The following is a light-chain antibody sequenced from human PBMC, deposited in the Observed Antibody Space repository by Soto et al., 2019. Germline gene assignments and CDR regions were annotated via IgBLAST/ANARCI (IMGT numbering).Light chain of an antibody. CDR3: QQRSNLVS. CDR2: GAS. Sequence: QLTQSPSSLSASVGDRVTITCRASQDVSRYLAWYQQKAGKAPKLLIYGASTLQSGVPSRFSGFGSGTEFTLTISSLQPEDFAIYYCQQRSNLVSFGQGTRLDIK. CDR1: QDVSRY. V-gene: IGKV1-9*01. J-gene: IGKJ5*01.